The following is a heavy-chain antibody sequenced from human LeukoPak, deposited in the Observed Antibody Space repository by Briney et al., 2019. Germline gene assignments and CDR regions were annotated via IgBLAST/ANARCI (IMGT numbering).Heavy chain of an antibody. CDR3: ARAFDY. Sequence: PGGSLRLSCVASGFTFSSYGMHWVRQAPGKGLEWVAIIWFDGSNKDYADSVKGRFTISRDNSKKTLYLQMNSLRVEDTAVYYRARAFDYWGQGTLVAVSS. V-gene: IGHV3-33*01. J-gene: IGHJ4*02. CDR2: IWFDGSNK. CDR1: GFTFSSYG.